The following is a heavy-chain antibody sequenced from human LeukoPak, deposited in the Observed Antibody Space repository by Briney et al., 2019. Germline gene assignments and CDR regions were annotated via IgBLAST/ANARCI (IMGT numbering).Heavy chain of an antibody. V-gene: IGHV3-30-3*01. D-gene: IGHD3-10*01. J-gene: IGHJ4*02. Sequence: PGGSLRLSCAASGFTFSSYAMHWVRQAPGKGLEWVAVISYDGSNKYYADPVKGRFTISRDNSKNTLYLQMNSLRAEDTAVYYCARVGFLAHHFFDYWGQGTLVTVSS. CDR1: GFTFSSYA. CDR3: ARVGFLAHHFFDY. CDR2: ISYDGSNK.